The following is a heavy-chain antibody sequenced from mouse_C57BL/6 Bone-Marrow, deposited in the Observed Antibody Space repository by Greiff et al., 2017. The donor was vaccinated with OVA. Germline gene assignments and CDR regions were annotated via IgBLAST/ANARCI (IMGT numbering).Heavy chain of an antibody. D-gene: IGHD2-5*01. J-gene: IGHJ3*01. CDR1: GYTFTSYW. V-gene: IGHV1-55*01. CDR2: IYPGSGST. CDR3: ARERGTYYSNYAWFAY. Sequence: QVQLQQPGAELVKPGASVKMSCKASGYTFTSYWITWVKQRPGQGLEWIGDIYPGSGSTNYNEKFKSKATLTVDTSSSTAYMQLSSLTSEDSAVYYCARERGTYYSNYAWFAYWGQGTLVTVSA.